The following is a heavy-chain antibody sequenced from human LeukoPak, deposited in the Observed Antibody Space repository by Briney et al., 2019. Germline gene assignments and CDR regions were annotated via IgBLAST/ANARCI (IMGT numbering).Heavy chain of an antibody. CDR2: IYTSGST. V-gene: IGHV4-61*02. CDR3: ASLYGSGRTFDY. Sequence: SETLSLTCTVSGGSISSGSYYWSWIRQPAGKGLEWIGRIYTSGSTNYNPSLKSRVTISVDTSKNQFSLKLSSVTAADTAVYYCASLYGSGRTFDYWGQGTLVTVSS. J-gene: IGHJ4*02. CDR1: GGSISSGSYY. D-gene: IGHD3-10*01.